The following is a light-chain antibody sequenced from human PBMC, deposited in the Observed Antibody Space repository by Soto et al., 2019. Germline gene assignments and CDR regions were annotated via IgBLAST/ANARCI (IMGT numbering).Light chain of an antibody. CDR2: AAS. V-gene: IGKV1-12*01. Sequence: DIQMTQSPSSVSASVGDRVTITCRTSERINTYLAWYQQQPGKAPKLLIYAASSLQSGGPSRFSGSGSGTEFTLTISNLQPEDCATYYCQQANSPPLTFGGGTKVEIK. CDR3: QQANSPPLT. CDR1: ERINTY. J-gene: IGKJ4*01.